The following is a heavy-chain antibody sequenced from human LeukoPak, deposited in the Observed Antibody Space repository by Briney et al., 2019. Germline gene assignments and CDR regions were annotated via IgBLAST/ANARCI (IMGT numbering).Heavy chain of an antibody. V-gene: IGHV4-59*01. CDR3: ARDSGSYPHWFAP. D-gene: IGHD1-26*01. CDR2: IYYSGIT. Sequence: SETLSLTCTVSGGSISSSYWSWIRQPPGKRLEWIGYIYYSGITNYNPSLKSRVTISVDTSKKQFSLKLTSVTAADTAVYYCARDSGSYPHWFAPWGQGTLVTVSS. CDR1: GGSISSSY. J-gene: IGHJ5*02.